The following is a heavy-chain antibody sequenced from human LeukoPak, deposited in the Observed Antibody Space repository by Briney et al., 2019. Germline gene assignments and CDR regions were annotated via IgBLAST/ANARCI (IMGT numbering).Heavy chain of an antibody. CDR1: GCIFPTSW. Sequence: GESLKISCTGSGCIFPTSWIAWVRQMPGKGLEWMGNIYPADSDIRYSPSFQGQVTISADKSISTAYLQWNSLKASDTAMYYCATQGRLHAFDVWGQGTTVTVSS. V-gene: IGHV5-51*01. D-gene: IGHD3-16*01. CDR2: IYPADSDI. CDR3: ATQGRLHAFDV. J-gene: IGHJ3*01.